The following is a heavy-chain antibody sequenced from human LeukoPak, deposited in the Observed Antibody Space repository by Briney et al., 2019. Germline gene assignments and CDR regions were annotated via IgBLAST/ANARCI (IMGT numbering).Heavy chain of an antibody. V-gene: IGHV4-39*01. D-gene: IGHD3-3*01. Sequence: SETLSLTCTVSGGSLSSSSYYWGWIRQPPGKGLEWVGSIYYSGRTYYNPSLKSPVTISVSPSKNQFSLKLSSVTSADTAVYYCASYPTRITIFGVVIAEYFQHWGQGTLVTVSS. J-gene: IGHJ1*01. CDR1: GGSLSSSSYY. CDR3: ASYPTRITIFGVVIAEYFQH. CDR2: IYYSGRT.